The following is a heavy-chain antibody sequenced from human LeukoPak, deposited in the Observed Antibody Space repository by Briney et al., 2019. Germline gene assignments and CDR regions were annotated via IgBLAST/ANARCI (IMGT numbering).Heavy chain of an antibody. CDR1: GYTFTGYY. Sequence: ASVKVSCKASGYTFTGYYMHWVRQAPGQGLEWMEWINPNSGGTNYAQKFQGWVTMTRDTSISTAYMELSRLRSDDTAVYYCAREHYYDSSGYLPERAEFDYWGQGTLVTVSS. V-gene: IGHV1-2*04. CDR3: AREHYYDSSGYLPERAEFDY. J-gene: IGHJ4*02. D-gene: IGHD3-22*01. CDR2: INPNSGGT.